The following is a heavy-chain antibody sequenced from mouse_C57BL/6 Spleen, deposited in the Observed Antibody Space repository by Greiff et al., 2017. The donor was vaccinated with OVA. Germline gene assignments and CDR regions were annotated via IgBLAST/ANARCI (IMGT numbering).Heavy chain of an antibody. Sequence: EVKLLESGPGLAKPSQTLSLTCSVTGYSITSDYWNWIRKFPGNKLEYMGYISYSGSTYYNPSLKSRISITRDTSKNQYYLQLNSVTTEDTATYYGARYYYGRDWYFDVWGTGTTVTVSS. CDR1: GYSITSDY. CDR3: ARYYYGRDWYFDV. V-gene: IGHV3-8*01. D-gene: IGHD1-1*01. J-gene: IGHJ1*03. CDR2: ISYSGST.